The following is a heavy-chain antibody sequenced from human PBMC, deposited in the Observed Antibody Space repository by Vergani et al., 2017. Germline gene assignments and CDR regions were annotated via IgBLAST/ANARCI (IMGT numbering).Heavy chain of an antibody. CDR3: AKAHTMATTLKYYFDY. D-gene: IGHD5-24*01. CDR1: GFTVSSNY. CDR2: ISGSGGST. V-gene: IGHV3-23*04. Sequence: EVQLVESGGGLIQPGGSLRLSCAASGFTVSSNYMSWVRQAPGKGLEWVSAISGSGGSTYYADSVKGRFTISRDNSKNTLYLQMNSLRAEDTAVYYCAKAHTMATTLKYYFDYWGQGTLVTVSS. J-gene: IGHJ4*02.